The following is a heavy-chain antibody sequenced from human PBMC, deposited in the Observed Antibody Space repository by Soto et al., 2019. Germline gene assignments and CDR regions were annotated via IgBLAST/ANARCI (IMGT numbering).Heavy chain of an antibody. CDR2: IDWDDDY. Sequence: SGPKLVNPTQTLTLTCTFSVFSLSRTRMSVSWIRQPPGKALEWLARIDWDDDYYFNTSLKTRLTISKDTSKNQVVLTMTDMDPVDTATYYCARVLRYFDRDYYLDYWGRGTLVTVSS. CDR1: VFSLSRTRMS. D-gene: IGHD3-9*01. CDR3: ARVLRYFDRDYYLDY. J-gene: IGHJ4*02. V-gene: IGHV2-70*11.